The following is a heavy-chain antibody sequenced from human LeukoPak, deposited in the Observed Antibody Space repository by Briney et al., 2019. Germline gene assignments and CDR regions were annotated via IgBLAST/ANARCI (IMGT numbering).Heavy chain of an antibody. Sequence: GGSLRLSCAASGFTFSSYAMSWVRQAPGKGLEWVSAISGSGGSTYYANSVKGRFTISRDNSKNTLYLQMNSLRAEDTAVYYCAKGGGYYYYYGMDVWGQGTTVTVSS. CDR1: GFTFSSYA. J-gene: IGHJ6*02. D-gene: IGHD3-16*01. CDR2: ISGSGGST. CDR3: AKGGGYYYYYGMDV. V-gene: IGHV3-23*01.